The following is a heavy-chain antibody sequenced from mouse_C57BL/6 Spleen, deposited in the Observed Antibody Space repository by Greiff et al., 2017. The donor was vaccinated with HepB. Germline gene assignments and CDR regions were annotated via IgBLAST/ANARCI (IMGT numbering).Heavy chain of an antibody. J-gene: IGHJ4*01. V-gene: IGHV1-50*01. CDR2: IDPSDSYT. CDR1: GYTFTSYW. D-gene: IGHD2-10*02. Sequence: QVQLQQPGAELVKPGASVKLSCKASGYTFTSYWMQWVKQRPGQGLEWIGEIDPSDSYTNYNQKFKGKATLTVDTSSSTAYMQLSSLTSEDSAVYYCARRGYGNAYYAMDYWGQGTSVTVSS. CDR3: ARRGYGNAYYAMDY.